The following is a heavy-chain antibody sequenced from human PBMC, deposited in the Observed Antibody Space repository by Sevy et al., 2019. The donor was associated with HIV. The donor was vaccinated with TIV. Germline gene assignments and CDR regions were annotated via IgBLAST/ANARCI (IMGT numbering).Heavy chain of an antibody. V-gene: IGHV3-53*01. CDR2: IYAGGNT. CDR1: GFPVRSNY. D-gene: IGHD5-12*01. J-gene: IGHJ4*02. Sequence: GGSLRLSCAVSGFPVRSNYISWVRQAPGKGLEWVSTIYAGGNTYYADSVKGRFSISRDNSKKIVYLQINSLSGEDTAVYYCARETVSGYNLWGQGTLVTVSS. CDR3: ARETVSGYNL.